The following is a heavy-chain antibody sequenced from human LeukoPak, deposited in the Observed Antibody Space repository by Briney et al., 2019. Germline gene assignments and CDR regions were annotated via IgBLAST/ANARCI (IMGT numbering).Heavy chain of an antibody. V-gene: IGHV3-7*03. Sequence: GGSLTPPCAASGITFSRPWMTWVRQAPGKGLKWVAKIRKSGRKTFSAASVKGRFTISRDNAKNSLYLQMNSLRAEDTAVYYCARGFDYWGQGTLVTVS. CDR1: GITFSRPW. CDR3: ARGFDY. CDR2: IRKSGRKT. J-gene: IGHJ4*02.